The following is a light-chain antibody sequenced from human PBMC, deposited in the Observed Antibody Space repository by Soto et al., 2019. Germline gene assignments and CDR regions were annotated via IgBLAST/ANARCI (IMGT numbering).Light chain of an antibody. Sequence: QSALTQPASVSGSPGQSITISCTGTSSDVGGYNYVSWYQQHPGKAPKLMIYDVSNRPSGVSNRLSGSKSGNTSSLTVSGLQAEDEAGYYCSTYTRGSSTKVVFGGGTKLTVL. V-gene: IGLV2-14*01. CDR1: SSDVGGYNY. J-gene: IGLJ2*01. CDR3: STYTRGSSTKVV. CDR2: DVS.